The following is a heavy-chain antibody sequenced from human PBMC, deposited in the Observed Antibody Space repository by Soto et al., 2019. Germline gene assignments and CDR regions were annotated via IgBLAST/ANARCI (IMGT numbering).Heavy chain of an antibody. D-gene: IGHD2-15*01. CDR3: AKDENDSAYNWFDP. V-gene: IGHV3-23*01. CDR2: ITGSGGST. J-gene: IGHJ5*02. CDR1: GFTFRSYA. Sequence: GGSLRLSCAASGFTFRSYAMTWVRQAPGRGLEWVSTITGSGGSTYYADSVKGRFTISRDNSKNTLYLQMNSLRADDTAVYYCAKDENDSAYNWFDPWGQGTLVTVS.